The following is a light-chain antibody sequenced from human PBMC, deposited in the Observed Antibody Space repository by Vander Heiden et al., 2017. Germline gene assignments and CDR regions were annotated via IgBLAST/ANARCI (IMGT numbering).Light chain of an antibody. CDR2: DVT. CDR1: SSDVGAYNY. J-gene: IGLJ3*02. CDR3: SSHAGSSAV. Sequence: QSALTQPPSASGSPGQSVTISCTGTSSDVGAYNYVSWYQQHPGKAPTLIIYDVTKRPSVVPDRFSGSKSGNTAFLTVSGLQAEDEADYYCSSHAGSSAVFGGGTTVTVL. V-gene: IGLV2-8*01.